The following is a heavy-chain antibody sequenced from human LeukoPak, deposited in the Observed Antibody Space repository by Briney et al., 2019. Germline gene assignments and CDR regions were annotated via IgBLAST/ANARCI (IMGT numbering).Heavy chain of an antibody. CDR1: GYTFTSYD. D-gene: IGHD6-19*01. CDR3: ARGRGYSSGWYGDWFDP. Sequence: ASVTVSCKASGYTFTSYDINWVRQATGQGLEWMGWMNPNSGNTGYAQKFQGRVTMTRNTSISTAYMELSSLRSEDTAVYYCARGRGYSSGWYGDWFDPWGQGTLVTVSS. J-gene: IGHJ5*02. CDR2: MNPNSGNT. V-gene: IGHV1-8*01.